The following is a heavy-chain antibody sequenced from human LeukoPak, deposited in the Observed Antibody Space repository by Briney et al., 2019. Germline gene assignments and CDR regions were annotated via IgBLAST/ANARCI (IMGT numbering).Heavy chain of an antibody. CDR1: GGSFSGYY. CDR2: INHSGST. J-gene: IGHJ3*02. CDR3: ACLTTADAFDI. D-gene: IGHD3-22*01. Sequence: PSETLSLTCAVYGGSFSGYYWSWIRQPPGKGLEWIGEINHSGSTNYNPSLKSRVTVSVDTSKNQFSLKLSSVTAADTAVYYCACLTTADAFDIWGQGTMVTVSS. V-gene: IGHV4-34*01.